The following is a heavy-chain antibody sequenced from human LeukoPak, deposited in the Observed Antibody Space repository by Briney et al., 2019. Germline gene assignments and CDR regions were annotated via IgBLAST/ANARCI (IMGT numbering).Heavy chain of an antibody. V-gene: IGHV3-23*01. D-gene: IGHD3-10*01. CDR2: ISGSGGST. CDR3: AKCYGSGSYHYYYYMDV. CDR1: GFTFSSYG. J-gene: IGHJ6*03. Sequence: GGSLRLSCAASGFTFSSYGMSWVRQAPGKGLEWVSAISGSGGSTYYADSVKGRFTISRDNSKNTLYLQMNSLRAEDTAVYYCAKCYGSGSYHYYYYMDVWGKGTTVTISS.